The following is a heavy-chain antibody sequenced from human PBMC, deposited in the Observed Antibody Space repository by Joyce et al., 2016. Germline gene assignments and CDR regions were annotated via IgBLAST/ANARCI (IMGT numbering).Heavy chain of an antibody. CDR2: ISAYTGNS. J-gene: IGHJ4*02. D-gene: IGHD3-22*01. CDR3: ARSPKTYYYDTTGYHFFDH. Sequence: QVQLEQSGTEVKKPGASMRVSGKASGYTFTNYDISWVRQAPGQGLEWMAWISAYTGNSHFAPKFHDRVTVTTDTSTTTAYMDLMGLTSDDTAMYYCARSPKTYYYDTTGYHFFDHWGQGTLVTVSS. V-gene: IGHV1-18*01. CDR1: GYTFTNYD.